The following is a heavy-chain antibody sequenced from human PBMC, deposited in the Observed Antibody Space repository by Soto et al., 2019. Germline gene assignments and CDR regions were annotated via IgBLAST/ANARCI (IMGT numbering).Heavy chain of an antibody. D-gene: IGHD6-6*01. CDR1: GFSLSTSGVG. CDR3: ARGLATLPVFAFDI. Sequence: VSGPTLVNPTQTLTLTCSSSGFSLSTSGVGVGRIRQSPGKALEWLALIYWSGDEHYRPSLKSRLSIFKDTSKDHVVLIMTDMDPVDTATYYCARGLATLPVFAFDIWGQGTMVTVSS. J-gene: IGHJ3*02. CDR2: IYWSGDE. V-gene: IGHV2-5*01.